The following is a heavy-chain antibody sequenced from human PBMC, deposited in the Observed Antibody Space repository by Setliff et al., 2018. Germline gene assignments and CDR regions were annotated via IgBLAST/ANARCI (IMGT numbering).Heavy chain of an antibody. D-gene: IGHD3-22*01. Sequence: SETLSLTCAVYGGSFSGYYWSWIRQPPGKGLEWIGEINHSGSTNYNPSLKSRVTISVDTSKNQFSLKLSSVTAADTAVYHCARARWTGGYYSGDNYYMDVWGKGTTVTVSS. CDR3: ARARWTGGYYSGDNYYMDV. CDR2: INHSGST. CDR1: GGSFSGYY. V-gene: IGHV4-34*01. J-gene: IGHJ6*03.